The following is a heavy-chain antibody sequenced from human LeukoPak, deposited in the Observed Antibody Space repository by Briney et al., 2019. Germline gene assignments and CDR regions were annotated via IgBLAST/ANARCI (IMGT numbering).Heavy chain of an antibody. CDR3: AKEEDYSTPFDY. CDR1: GFTFSSYG. Sequence: PGGSLRLSCAASGFTFSSYGMHWVRQAPGKGLEWVAFIRYDGSNKYYADSVKGRFTISRDNSKNTLYLQMNSLRAEDTAVYYCAKEEDYSTPFDYWGQGTLVTVSS. J-gene: IGHJ4*02. V-gene: IGHV3-30*02. CDR2: IRYDGSNK. D-gene: IGHD4-11*01.